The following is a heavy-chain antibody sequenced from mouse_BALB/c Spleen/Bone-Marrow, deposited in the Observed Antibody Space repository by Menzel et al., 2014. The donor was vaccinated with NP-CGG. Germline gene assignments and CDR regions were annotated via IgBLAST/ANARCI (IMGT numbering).Heavy chain of an antibody. D-gene: IGHD1-1*01. CDR2: INPRSGRT. CDR3: ARGLYGAMDY. CDR1: GYTFTSYW. V-gene: IGHV1S81*02. Sequence: VQLQQSGAELVKPGASVKLSCKASGYTFTSYWMYWAIQRPGQGLEWIGEINPRSGRTNYNEKFKSRATLTVDKSSSTAYMQLSSLTSEDSAVYYCARGLYGAMDYWGQGTSVTVSS. J-gene: IGHJ4*01.